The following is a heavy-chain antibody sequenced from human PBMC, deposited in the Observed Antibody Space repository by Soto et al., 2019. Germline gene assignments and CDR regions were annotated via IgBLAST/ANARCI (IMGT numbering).Heavy chain of an antibody. CDR2: ISGYNGNT. CDR1: GYIFINYG. D-gene: IGHD1-7*01. V-gene: IGHV1-18*01. J-gene: IGHJ6*02. Sequence: ASVKVSCKASGYIFINYGITWVRQAPGQGLEWMGWISGYNGNTKYADKLQGRVTMTTDTSTTTAYMELRSLRSEDTAVYYCARSQVSKLELRYYYYYGMDVWGQGTTVTVSS. CDR3: ARSQVSKLELRYYYYYGMDV.